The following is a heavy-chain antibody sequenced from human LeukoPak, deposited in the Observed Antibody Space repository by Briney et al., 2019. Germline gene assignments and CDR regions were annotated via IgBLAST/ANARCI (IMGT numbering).Heavy chain of an antibody. CDR3: ARGGSRKSYYYYGMDV. J-gene: IGHJ6*02. D-gene: IGHD2-2*01. CDR1: GGSFSGYY. V-gene: IGHV4-34*01. CDR2: INHSGST. Sequence: PSETLSLTCAVSGGSFSGYYWSWIRQPPGKGLEWIGEINHSGSTNYNPSHKSRVTISVDTSKNQFSLKLSSVTAADTAVYYCARGGSRKSYYYYGMDVWGQGTTVTVSS.